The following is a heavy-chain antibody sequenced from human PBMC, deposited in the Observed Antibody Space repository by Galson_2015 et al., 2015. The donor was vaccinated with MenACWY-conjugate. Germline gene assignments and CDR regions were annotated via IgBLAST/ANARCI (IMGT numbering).Heavy chain of an antibody. CDR1: GASTSGYY. J-gene: IGHJ3*01. CDR3: VRQGGDDAFNV. CDR2: IYYSGST. Sequence: ETLSLTCRVSGASTSGYYWSWIRQPPGKRLEWIGSIYYSGSTTYNPSLTTRVTLSVETSKSQFSLNLTSVTAADTAVYYCVRQGGDDAFNVWGQGTMVAVAS. D-gene: IGHD3-16*01. V-gene: IGHV4-59*08.